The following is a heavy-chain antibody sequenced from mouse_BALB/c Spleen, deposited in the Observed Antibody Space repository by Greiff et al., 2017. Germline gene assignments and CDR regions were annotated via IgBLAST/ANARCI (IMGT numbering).Heavy chain of an antibody. J-gene: IGHJ4*01. CDR1: GFTFSSYA. V-gene: IGHV5-6-5*01. CDR3: ARNDGYYAMDY. D-gene: IGHD2-3*01. CDR2: ISSGGST. Sequence: DVHLVESGGGLVKPGGSLKLSCAASGFTFSSYAMSWVRQTPEKRLEWVASISSGGSTYYPDSVKGRFTISRDNARNILYLQMSSLRSEDTAMYYCARNDGYYAMDYWGQGTSVTVSS.